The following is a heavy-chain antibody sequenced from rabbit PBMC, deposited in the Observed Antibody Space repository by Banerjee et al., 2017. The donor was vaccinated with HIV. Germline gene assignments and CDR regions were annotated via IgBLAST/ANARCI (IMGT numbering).Heavy chain of an antibody. Sequence: QSLEESGGDLVKPGASLTLTCTASGFSFSSGYYMCWVRQAPGKGLEWIACIYAGSSGFTYYASWAKGRFTISKASSTTLTLQMTSLTAADTATYFCARSYTYGYSVYGMDLWGQGTLVTVS. V-gene: IGHV1S40*01. J-gene: IGHJ6*01. CDR3: ARSYTYGYSVYGMDL. CDR1: GFSFSSGYY. CDR2: IYAGSSGFT. D-gene: IGHD6-1*01.